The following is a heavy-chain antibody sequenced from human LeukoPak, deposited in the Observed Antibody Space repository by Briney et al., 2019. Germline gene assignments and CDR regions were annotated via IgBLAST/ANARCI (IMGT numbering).Heavy chain of an antibody. D-gene: IGHD3-10*01. V-gene: IGHV3-21*01. CDR1: GFTFGNYA. Sequence: GGSLRLSCTASGFTFGNYAMSWVRQAPGKGLEWVSSISSDGDSIYYADSLKGRFTISRDNAKNSLYLQMNSLRADDAAVYYCARDRAPAGTRSYYIREVDYWGQGTLVTVSS. CDR3: ARDRAPAGTRSYYIREVDY. CDR2: ISSDGDSI. J-gene: IGHJ4*02.